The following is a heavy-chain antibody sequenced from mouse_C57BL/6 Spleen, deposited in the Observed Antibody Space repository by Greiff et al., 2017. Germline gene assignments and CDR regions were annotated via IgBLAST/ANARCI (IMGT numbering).Heavy chain of an antibody. CDR2: INPSTGGT. J-gene: IGHJ4*01. Sequence: VQLQQSGPELVKPGASVKISCKASGYSFTGYYMNWVKQSPEKSLEWIGEINPSTGGTTYNQKFKAKATLTVDKSSSTAYMQLKSLTSEDSAVYYCARYPAYYSNYEYAMDDWGQGTSVTVSS. CDR3: ARYPAYYSNYEYAMDD. CDR1: GYSFTGYY. V-gene: IGHV1-42*01. D-gene: IGHD2-5*01.